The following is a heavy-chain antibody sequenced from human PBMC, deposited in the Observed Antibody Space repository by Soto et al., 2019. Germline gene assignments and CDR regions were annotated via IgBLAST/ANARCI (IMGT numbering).Heavy chain of an antibody. V-gene: IGHV4-61*01. D-gene: IGHD3-3*01. CDR1: GGSVSSGSYY. Sequence: PSETLSLTCTVSGGSVSSGSYYWSWIRQPPGKGLEWIGYIYYSGSTNYNPSLKSQVTISVDTSKNQFSLKLSSVTAADTAVYYCAREVLGVAPGRRVYYYYDMEVWGQGTTVTVSS. CDR2: IYYSGST. J-gene: IGHJ6*02. CDR3: AREVLGVAPGRRVYYYYDMEV.